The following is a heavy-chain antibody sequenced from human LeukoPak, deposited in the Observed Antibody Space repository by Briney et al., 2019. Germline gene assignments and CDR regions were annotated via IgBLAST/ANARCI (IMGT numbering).Heavy chain of an antibody. J-gene: IGHJ4*02. CDR3: ARGVVVAATCDY. CDR1: GFTFSNAW. D-gene: IGHD2-15*01. CDR2: ISSSSSYI. V-gene: IGHV3-21*01. Sequence: GGSLRLSCAASGFTFSNAWMSWVRQAPGKGLEWVSSISSSSSYIYYADSVKGRFTISRDNAKNSLYLQMNSLRAEDTAVYYCARGVVVAATCDYWGQGTLVTVSS.